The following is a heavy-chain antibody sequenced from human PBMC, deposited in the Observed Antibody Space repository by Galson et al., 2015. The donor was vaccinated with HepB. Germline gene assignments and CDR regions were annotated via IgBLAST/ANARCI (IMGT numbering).Heavy chain of an antibody. Sequence: ETLSLTCTVSGGSISSSSYYWGWIRQPPGKGLEWIGSIYYSGSTYYNPSLKSRVTISVDTSKNQFSLKLSSVTAADTAVYYCARLWDTAMVGFDYWGQGTLVTVSS. J-gene: IGHJ4*02. D-gene: IGHD5-18*01. V-gene: IGHV4-39*01. CDR3: ARLWDTAMVGFDY. CDR2: IYYSGST. CDR1: GGSISSSSYY.